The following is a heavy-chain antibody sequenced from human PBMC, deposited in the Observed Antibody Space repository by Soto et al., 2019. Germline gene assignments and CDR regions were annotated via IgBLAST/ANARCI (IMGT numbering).Heavy chain of an antibody. D-gene: IGHD3-10*01. Sequence: GGSLRLSCAASGFTFSSYAMIWVRQAPGQGLEWVSAISRSGATTYHADSVKGRFTISRDNSKNTVYLQMNSLRVEDTAIYYCAKAVHTGPDYGFDYWGQGTLVTVSS. V-gene: IGHV3-23*01. J-gene: IGHJ4*02. CDR2: ISRSGATT. CDR1: GFTFSSYA. CDR3: AKAVHTGPDYGFDY.